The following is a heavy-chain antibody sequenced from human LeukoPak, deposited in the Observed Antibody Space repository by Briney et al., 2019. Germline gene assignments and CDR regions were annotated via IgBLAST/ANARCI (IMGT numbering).Heavy chain of an antibody. J-gene: IGHJ4*02. V-gene: IGHV4-59*01. CDR3: ARDRGAGDIYFDY. CDR2: IYYTGGT. CDR1: GGSISPYY. D-gene: IGHD2-21*02. Sequence: TSETLSLTCTVSGGSISPYYWSWIRQPPGKGLEWIGYIYYTGGTYYDPSLKSRVTISVDTSKNQFSLKLTSVTAADTAVYYCARDRGAGDIYFDYWGQGTLVTVSS.